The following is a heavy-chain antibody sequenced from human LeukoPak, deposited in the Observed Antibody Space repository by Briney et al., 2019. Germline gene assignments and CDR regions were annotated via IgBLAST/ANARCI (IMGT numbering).Heavy chain of an antibody. CDR2: INSDGSST. D-gene: IGHD3-9*01. J-gene: IGHJ4*02. Sequence: GGSLRLSCAASGFTFNFYWMHWVRQAPGKGLLWVSRINSDGSSTSYADSVKGRFTISRDNAKNTLYLQMNSLRAEDTAVYYCARDPFDILTDPYFDYWGQGTLVTVSS. CDR1: GFTFNFYW. V-gene: IGHV3-74*01. CDR3: ARDPFDILTDPYFDY.